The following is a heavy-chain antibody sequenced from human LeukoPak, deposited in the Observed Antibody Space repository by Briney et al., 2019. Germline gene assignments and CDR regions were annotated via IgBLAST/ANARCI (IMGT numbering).Heavy chain of an antibody. Sequence: MSSETLSLTCTVSGGSISSYYWSWIRQPAGKGLEWIGRIYTSGSTNYNPSLKSRVTMSVDTSKNQFSLKLSSVTAADTAVYYCARDIHYYGSGTYGAFDIWGQGTMVTVSS. CDR1: GGSISSYY. D-gene: IGHD3-10*01. V-gene: IGHV4-4*07. CDR2: IYTSGST. CDR3: ARDIHYYGSGTYGAFDI. J-gene: IGHJ3*02.